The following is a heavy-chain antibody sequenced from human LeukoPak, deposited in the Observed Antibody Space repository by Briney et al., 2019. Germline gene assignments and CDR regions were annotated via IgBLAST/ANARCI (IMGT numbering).Heavy chain of an antibody. D-gene: IGHD1-26*01. CDR2: IYYTGDT. Sequence: SETLSLTCTVSGGSISSHYWGWIRQPPGKGPEWIGYIYYTGDTNYIPSFESRVTISVDTSENQFSLKLRYVTAADTAIYYCARVVTGSVDYWGQGTLVTVSS. V-gene: IGHV4-59*11. CDR3: ARVVTGSVDY. CDR1: GGSISSHY. J-gene: IGHJ4*02.